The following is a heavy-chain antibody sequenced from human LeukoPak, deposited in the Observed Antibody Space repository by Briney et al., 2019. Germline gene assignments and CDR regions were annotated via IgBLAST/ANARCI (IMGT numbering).Heavy chain of an antibody. CDR1: GFTISIHY. CDR3: ARISDTSGYYYFLDY. CDR2: FHSGGSI. J-gene: IGHJ4*02. V-gene: IGHV3-66*02. D-gene: IGHD3-22*01. Sequence: GGSLRLSCAASGFTISIHYMSCVRQAPGKGLEWVSLFHSGGSIYHADSVKGRFIISRDTSKNTLYLQMNSLRPEDTAVYYCARISDTSGYYYFLDYWGQGTQVTVSS.